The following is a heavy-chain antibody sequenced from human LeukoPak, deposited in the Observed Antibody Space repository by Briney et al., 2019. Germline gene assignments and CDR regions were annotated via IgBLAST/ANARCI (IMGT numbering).Heavy chain of an antibody. V-gene: IGHV4-39*02. CDR1: GDSISSYY. CDR3: ARDSGSYSFDC. Sequence: SETLSLTCTVSGDSISSYYWGWIRQPPGKGLEWIGSIFYSGSSYYNPSLKSRVTISVDTSKNHFSPKLTSVTAADTAVYYCARDSGSYSFDCWGQGTLVTVSS. CDR2: IFYSGSS. D-gene: IGHD1-26*01. J-gene: IGHJ4*02.